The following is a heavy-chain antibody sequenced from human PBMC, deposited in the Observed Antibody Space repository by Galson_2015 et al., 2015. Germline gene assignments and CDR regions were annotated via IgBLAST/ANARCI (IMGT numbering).Heavy chain of an antibody. J-gene: IGHJ6*02. V-gene: IGHV1-2*06. Sequence: SVKVSCKASGYTFTGYYMHWVRQAPGQGLEWMGRINPNSGGTNYAQKFQGRVTMTRDTSISTAYMELSRLRSDNTAVYYCARKVVVAATHYYYYGMDVWGQGTTVPVSS. CDR2: INPNSGGT. D-gene: IGHD2-15*01. CDR1: GYTFTGYY. CDR3: ARKVVVAATHYYYYGMDV.